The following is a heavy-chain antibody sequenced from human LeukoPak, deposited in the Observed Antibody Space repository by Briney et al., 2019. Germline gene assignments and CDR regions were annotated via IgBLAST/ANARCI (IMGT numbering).Heavy chain of an antibody. CDR2: IHMTGRT. V-gene: IGHV4-4*09. CDR3: ASSFDAKVAPFDL. J-gene: IGHJ4*02. D-gene: IGHD2-8*01. Sequence: PSETLSLTCTVSGVSFSSFQWSWIRQSPVKGLEWIGNIHMTGRTDYNPSLKSRVTISADTSKSQFPCFLPSVSAAATAIYFCASSFDAKVAPFDLLGQGILVTVSS. CDR1: GVSFSSFQ.